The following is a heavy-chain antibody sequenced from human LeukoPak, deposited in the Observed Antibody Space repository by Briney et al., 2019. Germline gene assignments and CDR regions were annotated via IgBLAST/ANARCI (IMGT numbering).Heavy chain of an antibody. J-gene: IGHJ4*02. CDR2: IYYSGST. V-gene: IGHV4-39*07. CDR3: ARAQGYSGYDSGGRLNKESYFDY. CDR1: GGSISSSSYY. D-gene: IGHD5-12*01. Sequence: SETLSLTCTVSGGSISSSSYYWGWIRQPPGKGLEWIGSIYYSGSTYYNPSLKSRVTISVDTSKNQFSLKLSSVTAADTAVYYCARAQGYSGYDSGGRLNKESYFDYWGQGTLVTVSS.